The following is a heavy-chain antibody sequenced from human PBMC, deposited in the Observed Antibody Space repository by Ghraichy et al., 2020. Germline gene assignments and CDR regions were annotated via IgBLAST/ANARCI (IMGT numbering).Heavy chain of an antibody. CDR1: GFTFLSYG. Sequence: SCTASGFTFLSYGMNWVRQSPGKGLEWVAVISHDGRHTYYVDSVKGRFTISRDNYKNTLYLQIKDVRGDDAAMYHCAKDPRDLQSGYFDLWGRGTLVTVSS. CDR2: ISHDGRHT. J-gene: IGHJ2*01. D-gene: IGHD5-24*01. V-gene: IGHV3-30*18. CDR3: AKDPRDLQSGYFDL.